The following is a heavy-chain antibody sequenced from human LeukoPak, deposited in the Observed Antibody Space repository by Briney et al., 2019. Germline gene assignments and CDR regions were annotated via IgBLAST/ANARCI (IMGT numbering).Heavy chain of an antibody. D-gene: IGHD1-7*01. Sequence: PGGSLRLSCEASGFTFSSYWMSWVRQAPGKGLEWVANIKQDGSEKYYVDSVKGRFTISRDNAKNSLYLQMNSLRAEDTAVYYCAREKTRVSYYYMDVWGKGTTVTVSS. CDR2: IKQDGSEK. J-gene: IGHJ6*03. CDR1: GFTFSSYW. V-gene: IGHV3-7*01. CDR3: AREKTRVSYYYMDV.